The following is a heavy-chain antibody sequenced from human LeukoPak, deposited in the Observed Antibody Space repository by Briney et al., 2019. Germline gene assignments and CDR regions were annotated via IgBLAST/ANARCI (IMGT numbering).Heavy chain of an antibody. D-gene: IGHD6-19*01. CDR3: ARVSAVAGQGCDY. Sequence: KVSCKGSGYSFTTYWIGWVRQMPGGGLEWMGIIYPGDSDTRYSPSFQGQVTISVDKSISTANLQWSSLKASDTAMYYCARVSAVAGQGCDYWGQGTLVTVSS. CDR2: IYPGDSDT. V-gene: IGHV5-51*01. CDR1: GYSFTTYW. J-gene: IGHJ4*02.